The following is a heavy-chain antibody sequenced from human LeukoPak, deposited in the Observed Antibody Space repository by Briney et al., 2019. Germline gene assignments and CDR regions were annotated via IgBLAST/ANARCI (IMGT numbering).Heavy chain of an antibody. D-gene: IGHD6-13*01. CDR2: FDPEDGET. V-gene: IGHV1-24*01. CDR3: ARGGGAAGTSARSC. J-gene: IGHJ4*02. Sequence: GASVKVSCKVSGYTLTELSMHWVRQAPGKGLEWMGGFDPEDGETIYAQKFQGRVTMTEDTSTDTAYMELSSPRSEDTAVYYCARGGGAAGTSARSCWGQGTLVTVSS. CDR1: GYTLTELS.